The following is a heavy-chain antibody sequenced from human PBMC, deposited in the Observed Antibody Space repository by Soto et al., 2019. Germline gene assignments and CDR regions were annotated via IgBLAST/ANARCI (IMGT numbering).Heavy chain of an antibody. Sequence: EASVKVSCKASGYTFTSYYMHWVRQAPGQGLEWMGIINPSGGSTSYAQKFQGRVTMTRDTSTSTVYMELSSLRSEDTAVYYCARDSPRGPWQLVAYYYYGMDVWGQGTTVTVSS. D-gene: IGHD6-6*01. V-gene: IGHV1-46*01. CDR1: GYTFTSYY. CDR2: INPSGGST. J-gene: IGHJ6*02. CDR3: ARDSPRGPWQLVAYYYYGMDV.